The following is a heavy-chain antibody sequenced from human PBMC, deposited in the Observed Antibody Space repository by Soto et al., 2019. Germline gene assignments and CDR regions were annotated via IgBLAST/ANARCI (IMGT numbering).Heavy chain of an antibody. Sequence: GGSLRLSCAASGFTVSSNYMSWVRQAPGKGLEWVSVIYSGGSTYYADSVKGRFTISRDNSKNTLYLQMNSLRAEDTAVYYCAREGGAAPSYYFDYWGQGTLVTVSS. V-gene: IGHV3-53*01. J-gene: IGHJ4*02. CDR3: AREGGAAPSYYFDY. CDR1: GFTVSSNY. CDR2: IYSGGST. D-gene: IGHD6-6*01.